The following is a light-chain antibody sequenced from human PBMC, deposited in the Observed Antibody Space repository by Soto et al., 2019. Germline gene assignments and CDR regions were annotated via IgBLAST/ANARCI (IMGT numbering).Light chain of an antibody. CDR3: SSYTSSNTHVV. Sequence: QSVLTQPASVSGSPGQSITISCTGTSSDVGNYNSVSWYQHHPGKAPKLMVFDVSNRPSGVSNRFSGSKSGNTASLTISGLQAEDEADYYCSSYTSSNTHVVFGGGTQLTVL. CDR2: DVS. CDR1: SSDVGNYNS. J-gene: IGLJ2*01. V-gene: IGLV2-14*03.